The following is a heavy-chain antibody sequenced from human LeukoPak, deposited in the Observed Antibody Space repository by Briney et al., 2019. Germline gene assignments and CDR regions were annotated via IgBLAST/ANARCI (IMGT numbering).Heavy chain of an antibody. J-gene: IGHJ4*02. CDR1: GGSITDFY. CDR2: IYHSGST. Sequence: SETLSLTCSVSGGSITDFYWSWIRQSPGKGLEYIGYIYHSGSTNYNPSLKSRVTISLDTSSNNFFLKMTSVSASDTAVYYCARGFYGDYVFDYWGQGTLVTVSS. V-gene: IGHV4-59*01. D-gene: IGHD4-17*01. CDR3: ARGFYGDYVFDY.